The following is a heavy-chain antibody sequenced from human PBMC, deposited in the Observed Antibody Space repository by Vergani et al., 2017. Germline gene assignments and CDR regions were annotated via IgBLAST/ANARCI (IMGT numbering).Heavy chain of an antibody. D-gene: IGHD3-22*01. CDR1: GFTFSSYA. CDR2: IYSGGST. V-gene: IGHV3-23*03. Sequence: EVQLLESGGGLVQPGGSLRLSCAASGFTFSSYAMSWVRQAPGKGLEWVSVIYSGGSTYYADSVKGRFTISRDNSKNTLYLQMNSLRAEDTAVYYCARSTYYDSSGYYFGLYYYMDVWGKGTTVTVSS. J-gene: IGHJ6*03. CDR3: ARSTYYDSSGYYFGLYYYMDV.